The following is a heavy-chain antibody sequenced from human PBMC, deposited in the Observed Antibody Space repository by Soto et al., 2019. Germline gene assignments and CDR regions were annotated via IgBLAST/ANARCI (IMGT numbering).Heavy chain of an antibody. CDR1: GGSISGRIYY. J-gene: IGHJ4*02. CDR2: TYYNGTT. Sequence: SETLSLTCTVSGGSISGRIYYWGWILQTPGKGLEWIGSTYYNGTTYYNPSLKSRVTISVDTSKNQFSLKLNSVTAADTAVFYCARDGGYCKYWGQGTMVIVSA. CDR3: ARDGGYCKY. V-gene: IGHV4-39*01. D-gene: IGHD4-17*01.